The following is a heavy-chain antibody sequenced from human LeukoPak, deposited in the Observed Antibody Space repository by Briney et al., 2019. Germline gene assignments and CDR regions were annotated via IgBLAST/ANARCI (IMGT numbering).Heavy chain of an antibody. D-gene: IGHD3-10*01. CDR1: GYTFTNYG. CDR2: IIPIFGTA. J-gene: IGHJ4*02. CDR3: ARDNEGSGSND. Sequence: GASVKVSCKASGYTFTNYGISWVRQAPGQGLEWMGGIIPIFGTANYAQKFQGRVTITADKSTSTAYMELSSLRSEDTAVYYCARDNEGSGSNDWGQGTLVTVSS. V-gene: IGHV1-69*06.